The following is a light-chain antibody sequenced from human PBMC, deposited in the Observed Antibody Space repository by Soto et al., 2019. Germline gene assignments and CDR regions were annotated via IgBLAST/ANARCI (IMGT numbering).Light chain of an antibody. J-gene: IGLJ3*02. CDR3: ATWDDSLNGWV. CDR1: SSNIGSNN. V-gene: IGLV1-44*01. CDR2: SDN. Sequence: QSVLTQPPSASGTPGQRVTISCSGSSSNIGSNNVNWYRHLPGTAPKLLMYSDNQRPSGVPDRFSGSKSGTSASLAISGLQSEDAADYYCATWDDSLNGWVFGGGTKLTVL.